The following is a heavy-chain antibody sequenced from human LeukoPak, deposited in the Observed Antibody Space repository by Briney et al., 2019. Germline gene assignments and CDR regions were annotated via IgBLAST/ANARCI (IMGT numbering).Heavy chain of an antibody. CDR1: GGSISSYY. CDR2: IYTSGST. J-gene: IGHJ4*02. CDR3: ARENSGCYREFDY. D-gene: IGHD1-26*01. V-gene: IGHV4-4*07. Sequence: SETLSLTCTVSGGSISSYYWSWIRQPAGKGLEWIRRIYTSGSTNYTAALKRRVSMSVDTSKNQFSLELSSVTAADTAVFYCARENSGCYREFDYWGQGTLVTVSS.